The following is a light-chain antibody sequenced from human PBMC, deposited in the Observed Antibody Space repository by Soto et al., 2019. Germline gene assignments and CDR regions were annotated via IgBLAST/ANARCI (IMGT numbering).Light chain of an antibody. CDR2: DVS. CDR3: SSYTSSSTGFV. Sequence: QSALTQPASVSGSPGQSITISCTATSSDVGGYNYVSWYQQHPGKAPKLMIYDVSNRPSGVSNRFSGSKSGNTASLTISGLQAEDEADYYCSSYTSSSTGFVFGTGNKVTVL. V-gene: IGLV2-14*01. J-gene: IGLJ1*01. CDR1: SSDVGGYNY.